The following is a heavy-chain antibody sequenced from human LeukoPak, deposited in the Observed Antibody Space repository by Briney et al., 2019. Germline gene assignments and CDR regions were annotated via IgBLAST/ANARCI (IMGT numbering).Heavy chain of an antibody. CDR1: GGSFSGYY. V-gene: IGHV4-34*01. CDR2: INHSEST. J-gene: IGHJ3*02. Sequence: SETLSLTCAVYGGSFSGYYWSWIRQPPGKGLEWIGEINHSESTNYNPSLKSRVTISVDTSKNQFSLKLSSVTAADTAVYYCARAIRVSRGAFDIWGQGTMVTVSS. CDR3: ARAIRVSRGAFDI.